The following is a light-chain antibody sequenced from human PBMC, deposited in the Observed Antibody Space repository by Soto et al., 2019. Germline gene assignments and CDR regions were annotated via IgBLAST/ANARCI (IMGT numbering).Light chain of an antibody. CDR1: SSDVGGYKY. CDR2: GVS. V-gene: IGLV2-11*01. J-gene: IGLJ1*01. Sequence: QSALTQPRSASGSPGQSVTISCTGTSSDVGGYKYVSWYQQKPGKAPKLIIYGVSRWPSGVPNRFSGSKSGNSASLTISGLQAEDEGDYYCCSYAGGPEVFGTGTKVTV. CDR3: CSYAGGPEV.